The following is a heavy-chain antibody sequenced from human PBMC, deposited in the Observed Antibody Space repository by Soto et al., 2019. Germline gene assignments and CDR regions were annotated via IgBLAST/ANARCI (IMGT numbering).Heavy chain of an antibody. CDR1: GFSINTGGVG. Sequence: QITLRESGPTLVKPTQTLTLSCTLSGFSINTGGVGVGWIRQLPGKAPGWIALVYWNVVEWYSPSLRYRLSVTKDASENRVVLTMTHLDPTDTGTYYCAKRRAISNKLFFDHWGQGALVTVSS. V-gene: IGHV2-5*01. D-gene: IGHD4-4*01. CDR3: AKRRAISNKLFFDH. CDR2: VYWNVVE. J-gene: IGHJ4*02.